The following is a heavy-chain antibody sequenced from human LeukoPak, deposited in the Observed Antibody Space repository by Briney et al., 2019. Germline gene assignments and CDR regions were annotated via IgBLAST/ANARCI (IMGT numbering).Heavy chain of an antibody. D-gene: IGHD6-13*01. Sequence: GGSLRLSCAASGFTFSSYAMHWVRQAPGKGLEYVSAISSNGGSTYYANSVKGRFTISRDNSKNTLYLQMGSLRAEDMAVYYCARVGYTSYYYYGMDVWGQGTTVTVS. CDR1: GFTFSSYA. J-gene: IGHJ6*02. CDR2: ISSNGGST. V-gene: IGHV3-64*01. CDR3: ARVGYTSYYYYGMDV.